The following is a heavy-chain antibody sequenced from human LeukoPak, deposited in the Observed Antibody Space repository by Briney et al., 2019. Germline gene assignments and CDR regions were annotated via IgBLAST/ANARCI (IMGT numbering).Heavy chain of an antibody. D-gene: IGHD3-10*01. CDR3: ARHLPGSKLLWFGEFPIQADAFDI. CDR2: IYHSGST. V-gene: IGHV4-38-2*01. Sequence: SETLSLTXAVSGYSISSGYYWGWIRQPPGKGLEWIGSIYHSGSTYYNPSLKSRVTISVDTSKNQFSLKLSSVTAADTAVYYCARHLPGSKLLWFGEFPIQADAFDIWGQGTMVTVSS. CDR1: GYSISSGYY. J-gene: IGHJ3*02.